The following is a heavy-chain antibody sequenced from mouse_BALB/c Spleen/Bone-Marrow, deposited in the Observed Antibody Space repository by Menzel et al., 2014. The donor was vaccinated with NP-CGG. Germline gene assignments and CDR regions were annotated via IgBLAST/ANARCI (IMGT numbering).Heavy chain of an antibody. V-gene: IGHV1-66*01. J-gene: IGHJ4*01. CDR1: GYSFTSYY. CDR3: ARRGNWGYAMDY. CDR2: IFPGSGNI. Sequence: QVQLQQSGPELVKPGASVKISCEASGYSFTSYYIHWVKQRPGQGLEWIGWIFPGSGNIKYNEKFKGEATLTADTSSSTAYMRLSSLTSEASAVYVCARRGNWGYAMDYWGQGTSVTVSS. D-gene: IGHD2-1*01.